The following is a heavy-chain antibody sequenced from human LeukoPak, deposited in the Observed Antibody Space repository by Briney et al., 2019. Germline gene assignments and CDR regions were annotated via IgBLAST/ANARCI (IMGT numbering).Heavy chain of an antibody. CDR3: ATDRGWRTSGYYLYYLEY. Sequence: PGGSLRLSCAASEFTFSSYSMNWVRQAPGKGLEWVASIKHDGSEKYYVDSVRGRFTISRDNTMNSLYLQMSSLRAEDTAVYYCATDRGWRTSGYYLYYLEYWGQGTLVTYSS. V-gene: IGHV3-7*01. CDR1: EFTFSSYS. D-gene: IGHD3-3*01. J-gene: IGHJ4*02. CDR2: IKHDGSEK.